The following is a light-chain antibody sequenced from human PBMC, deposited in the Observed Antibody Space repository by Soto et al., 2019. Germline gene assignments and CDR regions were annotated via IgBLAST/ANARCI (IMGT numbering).Light chain of an antibody. CDR3: QQYNSYWT. J-gene: IGKJ1*01. V-gene: IGKV1-5*03. CDR2: KAS. Sequence: DIQMTQSPSTLSASVGDRVIITCRASQSISSWLAWYQQKPVKAPKLLIYKASSLESGVPSRSSGSGSGTEFTLTIISLQPDDFATYYCQQYNSYWTFGQGTKVDIK. CDR1: QSISSW.